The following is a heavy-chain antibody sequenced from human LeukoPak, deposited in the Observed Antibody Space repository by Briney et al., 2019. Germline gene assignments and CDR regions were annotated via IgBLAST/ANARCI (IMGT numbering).Heavy chain of an antibody. CDR2: IIPIFGIA. CDR1: GGTFSSYA. Sequence: SVKSSCKASGGTFSSYAISWVRQAPGQRLEWMGRIIPIFGIANYAQKFQGRVTITADKSTSTAYMELSSLRSEDTAVYYCARGKSRDGYNSRYYYGMDVWGQGATVTVSS. J-gene: IGHJ6*02. V-gene: IGHV1-69*04. CDR3: ARGKSRDGYNSRYYYGMDV. D-gene: IGHD5-24*01.